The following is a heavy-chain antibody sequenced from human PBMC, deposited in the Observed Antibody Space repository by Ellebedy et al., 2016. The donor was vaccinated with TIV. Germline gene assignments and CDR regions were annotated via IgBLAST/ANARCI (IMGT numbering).Heavy chain of an antibody. J-gene: IGHJ6*03. D-gene: IGHD2-21*01. V-gene: IGHV4-34*01. Sequence: SETLSLXXAVSGASFPGDYLSWIRQSPGRGLEWLGEIQNNGATAYNPSFRSRVSISVDPSESRFSLNLRSVTAADTATYYCARGLEKHCGGGKCDYYYFMDVWGKGTTVTVSS. CDR2: IQNNGAT. CDR3: ARGLEKHCGGGKCDYYYFMDV. CDR1: GASFPGDY.